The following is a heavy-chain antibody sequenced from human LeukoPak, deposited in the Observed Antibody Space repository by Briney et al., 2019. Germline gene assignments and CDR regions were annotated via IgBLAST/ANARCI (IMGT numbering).Heavy chain of an antibody. J-gene: IGHJ4*02. D-gene: IGHD6-19*01. V-gene: IGHV3-74*03. CDR1: GFAFSGYW. CDR3: ARGEAVAGNDH. CDR2: INGDGYSI. Sequence: GSLRLSCAASGFAFSGYWMHWVRQAPGKGLMWLARINGDGYSISYADSVKGRFTISRDNAKKTLHLQMNSLRAGDTAMYYCARGEAVAGNDHWGQGALVTVSS.